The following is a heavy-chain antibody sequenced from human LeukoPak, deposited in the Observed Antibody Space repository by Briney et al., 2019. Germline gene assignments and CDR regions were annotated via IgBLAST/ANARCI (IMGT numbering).Heavy chain of an antibody. CDR2: IYSGGST. D-gene: IGHD4-17*01. J-gene: IGHJ4*02. Sequence: GGSLRLSCAASGFTVSSNYMSWVRQAPGKGLEWVSVIYSGGSTYYADSVKGRFTISRDNSKNTLYLQMNSLRAEDTAVYYCAIAQGGDYFYYWGQGTLVTVSS. CDR3: AIAQGGDYFYY. V-gene: IGHV3-66*01. CDR1: GFTVSSNY.